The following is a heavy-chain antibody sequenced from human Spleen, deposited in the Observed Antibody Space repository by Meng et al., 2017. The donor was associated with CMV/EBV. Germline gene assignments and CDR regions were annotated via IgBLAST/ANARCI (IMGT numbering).Heavy chain of an antibody. Sequence: GESLKISCAASGFTFSGYAMHWVRQAPGKGLEWVATILYDGSYKYYGVSVEGRFTIARDNSKNTLYLQMSSLRAEDTAVYYCARDAKRERSPWGWNIVGVAAAHKSGMDVWGQGTTVTVSS. CDR1: GFTFSGYA. CDR2: ILYDGSYK. CDR3: ARDAKRERSPWGWNIVGVAAAHKSGMDV. J-gene: IGHJ6*02. V-gene: IGHV3-30*04. D-gene: IGHD2-15*01.